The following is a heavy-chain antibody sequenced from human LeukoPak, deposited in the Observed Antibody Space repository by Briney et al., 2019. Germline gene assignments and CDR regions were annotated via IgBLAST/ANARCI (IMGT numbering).Heavy chain of an antibody. CDR2: IDPSDSYT. CDR1: GYSFTGYW. CDR3: ARTLYSSSWYYFDY. Sequence: GESLRVSCKGSGYSFTGYWISWVRQMPGKGLEWMGRIDPSDSYTNYSPSFQGHVTISADKSISTAYLQWSSLKASGTAMYYCARTLYSSSWYYFDYWGQGTLVTVSS. V-gene: IGHV5-10-1*01. J-gene: IGHJ4*02. D-gene: IGHD6-13*01.